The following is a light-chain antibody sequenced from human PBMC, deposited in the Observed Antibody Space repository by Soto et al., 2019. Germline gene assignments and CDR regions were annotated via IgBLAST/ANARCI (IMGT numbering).Light chain of an antibody. J-gene: IGKJ2*01. CDR2: GAS. CDR3: QQSNNWPYT. V-gene: IGKV3-15*01. Sequence: EILMTQSPATLSVSPGERATLSCRASQSVSHNLAWYQQKPGLAPRLLFYGASTRATGIPARFSGSGSGTDFTLTISSLQSEDFAVYYCQQSNNWPYTFGQGTKLEI. CDR1: QSVSHN.